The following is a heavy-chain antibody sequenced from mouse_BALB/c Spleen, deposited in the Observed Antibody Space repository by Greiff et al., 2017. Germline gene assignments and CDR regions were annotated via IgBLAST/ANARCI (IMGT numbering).Heavy chain of an antibody. CDR2: INPSNGRT. CDR3: ARPLPRYAMDY. Sequence: QVQLKESGAELVKPGASVKLSCKASGYTFTSYWMHWVKQRPGQGLEWIGEINPSNGRTNYNEKFKSKATLTVDKSSSTAYMQLSSLTSEDSAVYYCARPLPRYAMDYWGQGTSVTVSS. V-gene: IGHV1S81*02. J-gene: IGHJ4*01. CDR1: GYTFTSYW.